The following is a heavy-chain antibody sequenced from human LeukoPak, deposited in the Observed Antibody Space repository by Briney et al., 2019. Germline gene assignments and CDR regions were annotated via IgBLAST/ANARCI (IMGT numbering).Heavy chain of an antibody. Sequence: PSETLSLTCTVSGDSFSYFYWSWIRQPPGKGLEWIGYIYYSGSTNYNPSLKSRVTISVDTSKNQFSLKLSSVTAADTAVYCCARETSQKGAHYMDVWGKGTTVTISS. CDR3: ARETSQKGAHYMDV. J-gene: IGHJ6*03. CDR1: GDSFSYFY. CDR2: IYYSGST. D-gene: IGHD3-16*01. V-gene: IGHV4-59*01.